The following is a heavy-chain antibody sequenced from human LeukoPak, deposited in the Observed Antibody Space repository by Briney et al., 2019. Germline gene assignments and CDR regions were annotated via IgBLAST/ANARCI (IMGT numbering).Heavy chain of an antibody. CDR1: GGSFSGYY. CDR2: INHSGST. J-gene: IGHJ4*02. V-gene: IGHV4-34*01. CDR3: ARVTYYYDSSGYYPFDH. Sequence: SETLSLTCAVYGGSFSGYYWSWIRQPPGKGLEWIGEINHSGSTNYNPSLKSRDTISVDTSKNQFSLKLSSVTAADTAVYYCARVTYYYDSSGYYPFDHWGQGTLVTVSS. D-gene: IGHD3-22*01.